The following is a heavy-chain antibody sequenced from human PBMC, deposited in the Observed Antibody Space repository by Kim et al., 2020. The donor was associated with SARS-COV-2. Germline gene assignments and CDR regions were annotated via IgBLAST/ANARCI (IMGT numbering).Heavy chain of an antibody. CDR3: ARDWNDQHAPPLDY. Sequence: ASVKVSCKASGYTFTIFYIHWVRQAPGQGLEWMGIINPSGGTTRYAQKFQGRVTMTRDTSTSTVYMELSSLTSEDTAVYYCARDWNDQHAPPLDYWGQGTLVTVSS. CDR2: INPSGGTT. V-gene: IGHV1-46*01. D-gene: IGHD1-1*01. CDR1: GYTFTIFY. J-gene: IGHJ4*02.